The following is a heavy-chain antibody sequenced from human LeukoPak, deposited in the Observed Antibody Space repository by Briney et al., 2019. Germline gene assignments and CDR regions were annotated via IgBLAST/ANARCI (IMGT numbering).Heavy chain of an antibody. Sequence: GGSLGLSCAASGFTFSSYWMSLVRQAPGKGLEWVANIKQDGSEKYYVDSVKGRFTISRDNAKNSLYLQMNSLRAEDTAVYYCARDLWYSGYDFDYWGQGTLVTVSS. CDR1: GFTFSSYW. J-gene: IGHJ4*02. CDR3: ARDLWYSGYDFDY. CDR2: IKQDGSEK. D-gene: IGHD5-12*01. V-gene: IGHV3-7*01.